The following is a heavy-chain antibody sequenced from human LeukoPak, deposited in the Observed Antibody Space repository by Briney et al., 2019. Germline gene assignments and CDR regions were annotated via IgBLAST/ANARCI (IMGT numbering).Heavy chain of an antibody. J-gene: IGHJ4*02. CDR1: GYSFTNYY. CDR3: ARNSKSLGVVVVAASYFFDY. D-gene: IGHD2-15*01. V-gene: IGHV1-46*01. Sequence: ASVKVSCKASGYSFTNYYIHWVRQAPGQGLEWMGLINPSSGSTDYAQKFQGRVTMTRDTSTSTVYMELSSLRAEDTAVYYCARNSKSLGVVVVAASYFFDYGGQGTLVTVSS. CDR2: INPSSGST.